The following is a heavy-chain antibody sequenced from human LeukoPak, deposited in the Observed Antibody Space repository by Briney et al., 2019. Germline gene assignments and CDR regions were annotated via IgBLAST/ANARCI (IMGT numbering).Heavy chain of an antibody. J-gene: IGHJ4*02. CDR3: ARGMTTVTSSFDY. CDR1: GFTFSSYW. V-gene: IGHV3-21*01. D-gene: IGHD4-17*01. CDR2: ISSSSSYI. Sequence: GGSLRLSCAASGFTFSSYWMSWIRQAPGKGLEWVSSISSSSSYIYYADSVKGRFTISRDNAKNSLYLQMNSLRAEDTAVYYCARGMTTVTSSFDYWGQGTLVTVSS.